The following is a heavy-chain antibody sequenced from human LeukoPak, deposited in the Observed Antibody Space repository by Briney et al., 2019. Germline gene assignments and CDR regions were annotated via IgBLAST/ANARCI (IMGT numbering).Heavy chain of an antibody. CDR1: GVSISSYY. D-gene: IGHD2-2*01. CDR3: ARSPQYQLLFPFDY. Sequence: SETLSLTCTVSGVSISSYYWSWIRQPPGKGLEWIGYIYYSGSTNYNPSLKSRVTISVDTSKNQFSLKLSSVTAADTAVYYCARSPQYQLLFPFDYWGQGTLVTVSS. V-gene: IGHV4-59*01. CDR2: IYYSGST. J-gene: IGHJ4*02.